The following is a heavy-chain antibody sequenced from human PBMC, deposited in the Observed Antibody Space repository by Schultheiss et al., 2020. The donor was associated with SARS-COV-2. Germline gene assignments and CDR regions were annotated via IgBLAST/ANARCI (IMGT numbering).Heavy chain of an antibody. Sequence: SQTLSLTCTVSGGSISSGGYSWSWIRQPPGKGLEWIGYIHYSGRTYYNPSLESRVTISVDTSKNQFSLKLSSVTAADTAVYYCARALYSRMDVWGQGTTVTVSS. CDR1: GGSISSGGYS. V-gene: IGHV4-30-4*07. CDR3: ARALYSRMDV. J-gene: IGHJ6*02. CDR2: IHYSGRT. D-gene: IGHD5-18*01.